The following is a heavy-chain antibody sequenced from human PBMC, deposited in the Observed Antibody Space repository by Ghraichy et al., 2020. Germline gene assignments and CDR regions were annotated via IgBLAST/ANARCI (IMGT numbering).Heavy chain of an antibody. CDR1: GFTFSDYY. D-gene: IGHD2-2*01. CDR3: ARDRYCSSTSCYGYYYYYGMDV. J-gene: IGHJ6*02. CDR2: ISSSSSYT. Sequence: LSLTCAASGFTFSDYYMSWIRQAPGKGLEWVSYISSSSSYTNYADSVKGRFTISRDNAKNSLYLQMNSLRAEDTAVYYCARDRYCSSTSCYGYYYYYGMDVWGQGTTVTVSS. V-gene: IGHV3-11*06.